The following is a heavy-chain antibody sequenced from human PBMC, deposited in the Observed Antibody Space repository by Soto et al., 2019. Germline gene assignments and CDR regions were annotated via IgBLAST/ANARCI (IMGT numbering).Heavy chain of an antibody. D-gene: IGHD6-13*01. CDR3: ASPTPNSSSWYDPFYFDY. Sequence: QVQLVQSGAEVKKPGSSVKVSCKASGGTFSSYAISWVRQAPGQGLELMGGIIPIFGTANYAQKFQGRVTITADESTSTAYMELSSLRSEDTAVYYCASPTPNSSSWYDPFYFDYWGQGTLVTVSS. CDR2: IIPIFGTA. CDR1: GGTFSSYA. J-gene: IGHJ4*02. V-gene: IGHV1-69*01.